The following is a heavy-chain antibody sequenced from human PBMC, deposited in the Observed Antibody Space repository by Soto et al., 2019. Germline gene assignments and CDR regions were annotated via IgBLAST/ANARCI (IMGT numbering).Heavy chain of an antibody. D-gene: IGHD2-8*02. CDR2: IYPGDSDT. J-gene: IGHJ5*02. CDR1: GYAFSSYW. V-gene: IGHV5-51*01. CDR3: ARGYCTATICDPWFDP. Sequence: GESLKISCQGSGYAFSSYWIAWVRQMPGKGLEWMGIIYPGDSDTRYSPSFQGQVTISVDKSITTAYLQWSSLRASDTAMYYCARGYCTATICDPWFDPWGQGTLVTVSS.